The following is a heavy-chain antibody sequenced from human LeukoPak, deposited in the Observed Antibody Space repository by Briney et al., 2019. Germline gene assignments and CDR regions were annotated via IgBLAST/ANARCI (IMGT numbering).Heavy chain of an antibody. D-gene: IGHD5-12*01. CDR1: GFNLSGFG. CDR2: LSFSSSAV. Sequence: GGSLRLSCVVSGFNLSGFGMNWVRQAPGKGREWGSYLSFSSSAVYYAHSVKGRFTISRDNAKNSSYLQMNSLRAEDTAVYYCARDRGSGYSGYEVDYWGQGTLVTVSS. CDR3: ARDRGSGYSGYEVDY. V-gene: IGHV3-48*04. J-gene: IGHJ4*02.